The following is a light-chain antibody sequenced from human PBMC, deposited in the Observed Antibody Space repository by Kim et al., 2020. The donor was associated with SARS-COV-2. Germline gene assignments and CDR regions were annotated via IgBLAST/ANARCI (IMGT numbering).Light chain of an antibody. V-gene: IGLV1-44*01. J-gene: IGLJ3*02. CDR1: TSNIASNP. Sequence: GQGVTISCSGTTSNIASNPVNWYQQVPGTAPKLLIYDNNRRPSGVPDRFSGSKSGTSASLAISGLESEDEADYYCVAWDDGLHTWMFGGGTQLTVL. CDR3: VAWDDGLHTWM. CDR2: DNN.